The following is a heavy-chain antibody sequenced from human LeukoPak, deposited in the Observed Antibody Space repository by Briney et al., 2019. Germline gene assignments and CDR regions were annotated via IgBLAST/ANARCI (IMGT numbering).Heavy chain of an antibody. CDR3: ARVVLAVAGSNWFDP. CDR2: ISAYNGNT. Sequence: ASVKVSCKASGCTFTSYGISWVRQAPGQGLEWMGWISAYNGNTNYAQKLQGRVTMTTDTSTSTAYMELRSLRSDDTAVYYCARVVLAVAGSNWFDPWGQGTLVTVSS. V-gene: IGHV1-18*04. CDR1: GCTFTSYG. D-gene: IGHD6-13*01. J-gene: IGHJ5*02.